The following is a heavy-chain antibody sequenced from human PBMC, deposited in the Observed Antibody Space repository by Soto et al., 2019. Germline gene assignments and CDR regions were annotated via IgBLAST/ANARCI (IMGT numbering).Heavy chain of an antibody. D-gene: IGHD6-13*01. CDR3: ARIRGIAAAAELYYYYGMDV. CDR1: GYTFTSYA. J-gene: IGHJ6*02. V-gene: IGHV1-3*01. CDR2: INAGNGNT. Sequence: ASVKVSCKASGYTFTSYAMHWVRQAPGQRLEWMGWINAGNGNTKYYSTSLKTRLTISKDTSKNQVVLTMTNMDPVDTATYYCARIRGIAAAAELYYYYGMDVWGQGTTVTVSS.